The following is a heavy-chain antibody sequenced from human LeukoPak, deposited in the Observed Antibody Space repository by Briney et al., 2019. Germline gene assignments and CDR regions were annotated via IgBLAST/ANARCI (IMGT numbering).Heavy chain of an antibody. CDR3: ARGLRIAAATYYFDY. J-gene: IGHJ4*02. V-gene: IGHV4-30-4*08. Sequence: PSETLSLTCTVSGGSISSGDYYWSWIRQPPGKGLEWIGYIYYSGSTYYNPSLKGRVTISVDTSKNQFSLKLSSVTAADTAVYYCARGLRIAAATYYFDYWGQGALVTVSS. D-gene: IGHD6-25*01. CDR2: IYYSGST. CDR1: GGSISSGDYY.